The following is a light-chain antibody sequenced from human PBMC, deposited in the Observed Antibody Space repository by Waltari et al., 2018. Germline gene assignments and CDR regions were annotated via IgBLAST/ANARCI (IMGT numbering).Light chain of an antibody. V-gene: IGKV4-1*01. CDR1: QSLLYSSNNMNF. J-gene: IGKJ2*01. CDR3: QQYYDNPRT. Sequence: DIVMTQSPDSLAVSLGERATINCKSSQSLLYSSNNMNFLTWYQQKPGQPPKLLIYWASTRGSGVPDRFSGSGSGTDFTLTISSLQAEDVAVYYCQQYYDNPRTFGQGAKLEIK. CDR2: WAS.